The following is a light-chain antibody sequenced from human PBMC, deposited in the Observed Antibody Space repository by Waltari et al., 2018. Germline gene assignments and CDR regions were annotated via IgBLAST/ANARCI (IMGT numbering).Light chain of an antibody. CDR3: CSYADSRTWV. CDR1: SSDVGRYDL. Sequence: QSALTQPASVSGSPGQSITISCTGTSSDVGRYDLVSWYQQHPAKAPKLLVFEDSKWPSGVSNRFSGSKSGNTASLTISGLQAEDEADYYCCSYADSRTWVFGGGTKLTVL. V-gene: IGLV2-23*01. J-gene: IGLJ3*02. CDR2: EDS.